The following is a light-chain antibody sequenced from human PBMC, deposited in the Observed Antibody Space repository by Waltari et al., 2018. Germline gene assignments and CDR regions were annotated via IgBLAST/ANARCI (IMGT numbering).Light chain of an antibody. CDR1: QRISNW. CDR3: QQYNSFSFT. CDR2: KAS. Sequence: DIQMTQSPSTLSASVGDRVTITCRASQRISNWVAWYQQKPGKAPHLLIYKASTSEGGVPSMFSGSGSGTEFTLTISSLQPDDFATYYCQQYNSFSFTFGPGTKVDI. J-gene: IGKJ3*01. V-gene: IGKV1-5*03.